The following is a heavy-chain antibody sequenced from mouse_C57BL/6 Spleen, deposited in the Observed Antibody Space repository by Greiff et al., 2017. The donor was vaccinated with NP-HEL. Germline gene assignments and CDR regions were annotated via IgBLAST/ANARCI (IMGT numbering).Heavy chain of an antibody. V-gene: IGHV1-69*01. J-gene: IGHJ2*01. CDR1: GYTFTSYW. D-gene: IGHD1-1*01. Sequence: QVQLQQPGAELVMPGASVKLSCKASGYTFTSYWMHWVKQRPGQGLEWIGEIDPSDSYTNYNQKFKGKSTLTVDKSSSTAYMQLSSLTSEDSAGYYCARGDGYYGSFDYWGQGTTLTVSS. CDR3: ARGDGYYGSFDY. CDR2: IDPSDSYT.